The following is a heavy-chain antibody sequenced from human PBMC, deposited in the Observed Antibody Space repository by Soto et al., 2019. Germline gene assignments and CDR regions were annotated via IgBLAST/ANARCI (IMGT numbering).Heavy chain of an antibody. CDR1: GGSISSYY. V-gene: IGHV4-59*01. J-gene: IGHJ4*02. CDR3: ARRYGGNVHY. Sequence: SETLSLTCTVSGGSISSYYLSCIRQPPGKGLEWIGYIYYSGSTNYNPSLKSRVTISVDTSKNQFSLKLSSVTSADTALYYCARRYGGNVHYWGQGCLVTVS. CDR2: IYYSGST. D-gene: IGHD1-26*01.